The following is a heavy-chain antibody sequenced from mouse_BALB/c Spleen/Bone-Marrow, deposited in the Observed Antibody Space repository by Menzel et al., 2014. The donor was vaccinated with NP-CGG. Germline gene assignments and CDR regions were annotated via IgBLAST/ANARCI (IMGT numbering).Heavy chain of an antibody. V-gene: IGHV14-3*02. Sequence: EVHLVESGAELVKPGASVKLSCTASGFNIKDTYMHWVKQRPEQGLEWIGRIDPANGNTKYDPKFQGKATITADTSSNTAYLQLSSLTSEDTAVYYCARYSYGSRGYYFDYWGQGTTLTVS. CDR2: IDPANGNT. CDR1: GFNIKDTY. J-gene: IGHJ2*01. D-gene: IGHD1-1*01. CDR3: ARYSYGSRGYYFDY.